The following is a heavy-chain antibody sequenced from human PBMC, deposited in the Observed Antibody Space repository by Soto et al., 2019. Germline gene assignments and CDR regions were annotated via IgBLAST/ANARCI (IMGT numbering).Heavy chain of an antibody. Sequence: EVQLVESGGGLVKPGGSLRLSCAASGFTFSSYSMNWVRQAPGKGLEWVSSISSSSSYIYYADSVKGLFTISRDNAKNSLYLQMNSLRAEDTAVYYCARDLGYYDSSGRRSAFDIWVQGTMVTVSS. J-gene: IGHJ3*02. CDR3: ARDLGYYDSSGRRSAFDI. V-gene: IGHV3-21*01. D-gene: IGHD3-22*01. CDR2: ISSSSSYI. CDR1: GFTFSSYS.